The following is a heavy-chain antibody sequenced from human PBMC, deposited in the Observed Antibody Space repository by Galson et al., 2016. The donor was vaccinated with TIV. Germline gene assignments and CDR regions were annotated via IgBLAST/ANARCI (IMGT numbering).Heavy chain of an antibody. CDR2: ISYDGDDQ. J-gene: IGHJ4*02. D-gene: IGHD5-18*01. Sequence: SLRLSCAASGFTFSAYGMYWVRQAPGKGLEWVTFISYDGDDQNYAASVKGRFTVSRDNSKNTLNLQMRSLKPEDTAVYYCAKDQVPTTPMALIDSRGQGTLVTVSS. V-gene: IGHV3-30*18. CDR1: GFTFSAYG. CDR3: AKDQVPTTPMALIDS.